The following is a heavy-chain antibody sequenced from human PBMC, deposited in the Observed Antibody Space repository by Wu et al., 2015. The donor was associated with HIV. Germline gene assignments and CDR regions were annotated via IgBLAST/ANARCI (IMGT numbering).Heavy chain of an antibody. J-gene: IGHJ4*02. V-gene: IGHV1-2*02. CDR2: INANRGGT. CDR1: GYTFTDYY. D-gene: IGHD4-11*01. CDR3: ARLQSLHGLYSNADY. Sequence: QVQLLQSGAEVKKPGASVMVSCKASGYTFTDYYMYWVRQAPGQGLEWMGWINANRGGTKYAEKFQGRVTMTRDTAVGTAYMELNSLTSDDTAVYYCARLQSLHGLYSNADYWGQGTLVTVSS.